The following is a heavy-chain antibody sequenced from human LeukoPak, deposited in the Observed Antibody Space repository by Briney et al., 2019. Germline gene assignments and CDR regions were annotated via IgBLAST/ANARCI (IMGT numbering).Heavy chain of an antibody. Sequence: PSETLSLTCTVSGGSISSYYWSWIRQPPGKGLEWIGYIYYSGSTNYNPSPKSRVTISVDTSKNQFSLKLSSVTAADTAVYYCARGFLYYDILTGYYVTDYFDYWGQGTLVTVSS. CDR1: GGSISSYY. J-gene: IGHJ4*02. CDR2: IYYSGST. CDR3: ARGFLYYDILTGYYVTDYFDY. V-gene: IGHV4-59*01. D-gene: IGHD3-9*01.